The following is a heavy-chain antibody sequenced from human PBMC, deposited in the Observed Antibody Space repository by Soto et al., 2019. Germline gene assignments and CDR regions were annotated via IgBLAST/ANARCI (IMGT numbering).Heavy chain of an antibody. D-gene: IGHD1-26*01. J-gene: IGHJ4*02. CDR2: ISGSGGST. CDR3: AKGSIPLTIIVGATPPDY. Sequence: PGGSLRLSCAASGFTFSSYAMSLVRQAPGKGLEWVSAISGSGGSTYYADAVEGRFTISRDNSENTLYLQMNSLRAEDTAVYDCAKGSIPLTIIVGATPPDYWGQGTLVTVSS. CDR1: GFTFSSYA. V-gene: IGHV3-23*01.